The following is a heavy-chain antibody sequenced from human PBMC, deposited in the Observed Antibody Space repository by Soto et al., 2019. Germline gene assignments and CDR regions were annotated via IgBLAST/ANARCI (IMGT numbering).Heavy chain of an antibody. CDR3: TKDSILVPTESEGLDL. J-gene: IGHJ3*01. Sequence: QLVQSGAEVRTPGSTVKVSCRASGGTFTRSVISWVRQIPGHGPEWMGVIIADFGTASYAQKFRGTATITTDDSATTVYMEMSSLKSEDTGIYFCTKDSILVPTESEGLDLWGQGTMVTVSS. CDR1: GGTFTRSV. D-gene: IGHD2-15*01. CDR2: IIADFGTA. V-gene: IGHV1-69*01.